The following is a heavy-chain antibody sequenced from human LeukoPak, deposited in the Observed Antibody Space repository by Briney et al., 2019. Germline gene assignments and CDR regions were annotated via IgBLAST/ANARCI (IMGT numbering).Heavy chain of an antibody. J-gene: IGHJ4*02. D-gene: IGHD6-19*01. CDR1: GFTFSSYS. CDR3: ARESKALLQWLCFDY. Sequence: PGGSLRLSCAASGFTFSSYSMNWVRQAPGKGLEWVSYISSSSSTIYYADSVKGRFTISRDNAKNSLYLQMNSLRAEDTAVYYCARESKALLQWLCFDYWGQGTLVTVSS. CDR2: ISSSSSTI. V-gene: IGHV3-48*01.